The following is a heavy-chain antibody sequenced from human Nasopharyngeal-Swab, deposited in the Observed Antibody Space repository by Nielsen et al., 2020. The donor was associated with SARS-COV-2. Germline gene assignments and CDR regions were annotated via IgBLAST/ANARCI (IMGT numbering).Heavy chain of an antibody. CDR2: IWYDGSNK. J-gene: IGHJ4*02. D-gene: IGHD2-2*01. V-gene: IGHV3-33*01. Sequence: VRQAPGKGLEWVAVIWYDGSNKYYADSVKGRFTISRDNSKNTLYLQMNSLRAEDTAVYYCARDRGYCSSTSCQCLEYYFDYWGQGTLVTVSS. CDR3: ARDRGYCSSTSCQCLEYYFDY.